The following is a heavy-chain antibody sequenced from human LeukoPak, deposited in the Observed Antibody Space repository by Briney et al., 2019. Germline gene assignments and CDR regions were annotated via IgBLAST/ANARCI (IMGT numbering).Heavy chain of an antibody. V-gene: IGHV3-9*01. Sequence: GGSLRLSCAASGFTFSSFSMNWVRQAPGKGLEWVSGISWNSGSIGYADSVKGRFTISRGNAKNSLYLQMNSLRAEDTALYYCATYYGSGLKADYWGQGTLVTVSS. CDR1: GFTFSSFS. J-gene: IGHJ4*02. CDR2: ISWNSGSI. D-gene: IGHD3-10*01. CDR3: ATYYGSGLKADY.